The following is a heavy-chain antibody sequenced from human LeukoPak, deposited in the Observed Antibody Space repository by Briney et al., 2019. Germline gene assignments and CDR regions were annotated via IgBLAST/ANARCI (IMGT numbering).Heavy chain of an antibody. J-gene: IGHJ4*02. CDR3: ARDEGDYGDYEGPEYYFDY. Sequence: PGGSLRLSCAASGFTFSSYEMNWVRQAPGKGLEWVSYISSSGSTIYYADSVKGRFTISRDNAKNSLYLQMNSLRAEDTAVYYCARDEGDYGDYEGPEYYFDYWGQGTLVTVSS. CDR1: GFTFSSYE. CDR2: ISSSGSTI. D-gene: IGHD4-17*01. V-gene: IGHV3-48*03.